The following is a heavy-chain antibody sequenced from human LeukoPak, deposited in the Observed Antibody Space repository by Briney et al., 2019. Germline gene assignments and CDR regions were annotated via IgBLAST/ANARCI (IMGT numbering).Heavy chain of an antibody. J-gene: IGHJ4*02. CDR2: INHSGST. Sequence: PSETLSLTCALYDRSFSNSCLSWVGQPPGKGLEWIGEINHSGSTNYNPSLNSRATISVDTSKNQFSLKLSSVTAADTAVYDCARGLWEYWGQGTLVTVSS. CDR1: DRSFSNSC. D-gene: IGHD3-10*01. CDR3: ARGLWEY. V-gene: IGHV4-34*01.